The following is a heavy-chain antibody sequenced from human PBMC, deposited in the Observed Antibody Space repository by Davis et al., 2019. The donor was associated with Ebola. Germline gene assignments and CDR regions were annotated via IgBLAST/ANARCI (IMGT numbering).Heavy chain of an antibody. CDR3: AGHGRRLVGYFDS. CDR2: INPSGGST. V-gene: IGHV1-46*01. D-gene: IGHD2-2*01. J-gene: IGHJ4*02. CDR1: GYTFTSYY. Sequence: ASVKVSCKASGYTFTSYYMHWVRQAPGQGLEWMGIINPSGGSTSYAQKFQGRITIIADESTSTAYVELSSLKSEDTAVYYCAGHGRRLVGYFDSWGQGTPVTVSS.